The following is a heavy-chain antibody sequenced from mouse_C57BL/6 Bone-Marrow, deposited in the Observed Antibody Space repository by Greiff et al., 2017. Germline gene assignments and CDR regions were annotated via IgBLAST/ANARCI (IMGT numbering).Heavy chain of an antibody. D-gene: IGHD1-1*01. Sequence: VQLQQPGAELVMPGASVKLSCKASGYTFTSYWMHWVKQRPGQGLEWIGEMDPSDSYTKYNQKLKGKSTLNVDKSSSTAYMQLSSLTSEDSSVYYCARSPAPHYYGSSYEGYYAMDYWGQGTSVTVSS. CDR3: ARSPAPHYYGSSYEGYYAMDY. CDR1: GYTFTSYW. CDR2: MDPSDSYT. J-gene: IGHJ4*01. V-gene: IGHV1-69*01.